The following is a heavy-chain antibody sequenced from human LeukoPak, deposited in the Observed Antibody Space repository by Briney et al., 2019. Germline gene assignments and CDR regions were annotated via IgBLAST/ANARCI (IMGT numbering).Heavy chain of an antibody. Sequence: ASVKVSCKASGYTFTSYGISWVRQAPGQGLEWMGWISAYNGNTNYAQKLQGRVTMTTDTSTSTAYMELRSLRSDDTTVYYCARNLHHYGDLDYWGQGTLVTVSS. CDR3: ARNLHHYGDLDY. CDR1: GYTFTSYG. J-gene: IGHJ4*02. D-gene: IGHD4-17*01. V-gene: IGHV1-18*01. CDR2: ISAYNGNT.